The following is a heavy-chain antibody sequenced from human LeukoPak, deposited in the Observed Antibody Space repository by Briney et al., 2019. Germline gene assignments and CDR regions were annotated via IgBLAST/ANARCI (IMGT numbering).Heavy chain of an antibody. V-gene: IGHV1-2*02. J-gene: IGHJ4*02. D-gene: IGHD5-18*01. CDR2: INPNSGGT. CDR3: ARVLPGDAYSYGY. CDR1: GYTFTDYY. Sequence: GASVKVSYKTSGYTFTDYYMHWVRQAPGQGLEYMGWINPNSGGTDYAQKFQGRVTMTRDSSISTAYMELSRLRSDDTAVYYCARVLPGDAYSYGYWGQGTLVTVSS.